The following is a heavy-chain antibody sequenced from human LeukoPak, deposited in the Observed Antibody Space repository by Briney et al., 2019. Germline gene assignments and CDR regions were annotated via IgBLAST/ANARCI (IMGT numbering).Heavy chain of an antibody. V-gene: IGHV3-30-3*01. CDR1: GFTFSSYA. CDR3: ARAPRGAPPFYYYYGMDV. J-gene: IGHJ6*02. CDR2: ISYDGSNK. D-gene: IGHD2-15*01. Sequence: GGSPRLSCAASGFTFSSYAMHWVRQAPGKGLEWVAVISYDGSNKYYADSVKGRFTISRDNSKNTLYLQMNSLRAEDTAVYYCARAPRGAPPFYYYYGMDVWGQGTTVTVSS.